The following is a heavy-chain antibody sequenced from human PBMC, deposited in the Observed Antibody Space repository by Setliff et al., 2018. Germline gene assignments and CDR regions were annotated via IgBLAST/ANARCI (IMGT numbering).Heavy chain of an antibody. V-gene: IGHV3-9*01. D-gene: IGHD2-8*01. CDR3: ARGHCTTISCFLDH. Sequence: SLRLSCAASGFIFDDYAMHWVRQAPGKGLEWVSGIRAGSDNIAYADSVKGRFTISRDNAKNSLYLQLDSLRPDDTAFYYCARGHCTTISCFLDHWGQGMMVTVSS. J-gene: IGHJ4*02. CDR2: IRAGSDNI. CDR1: GFIFDDYA.